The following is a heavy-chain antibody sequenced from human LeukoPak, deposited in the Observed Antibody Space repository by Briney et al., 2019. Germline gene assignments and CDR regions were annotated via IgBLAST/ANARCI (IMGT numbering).Heavy chain of an antibody. J-gene: IGHJ6*03. CDR2: IYASGSI. CDR3: ARSARFNYFYMDV. CDR1: GASVTNFY. V-gene: IGHV4-4*07. D-gene: IGHD2-15*01. Sequence: PSETLSLTCSVSGASVTNFYWTWIRQPAGKGLEYIGRIYASGSIDYNPSLKSRVTLSVDPSNNQFSLNLTSVTAADTALYYCARSARFNYFYMDVWGKGTSVTVSS.